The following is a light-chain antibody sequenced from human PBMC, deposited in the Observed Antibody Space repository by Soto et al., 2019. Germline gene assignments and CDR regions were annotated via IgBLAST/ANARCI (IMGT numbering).Light chain of an antibody. CDR2: DNN. V-gene: IGLV1-51*01. CDR3: ATWDSSLSYVV. CDR1: SSNIGNNY. J-gene: IGLJ2*01. Sequence: QSALTQPPSVSAAPGQKVTISCSGSSSNIGNNYVSWYQQLPGTAPKLLIYDNNKRPSGIPDRFSGSKSGTSATLGITGLQTGDFSDYSSATWDSSLSYVVFGGGTELNVL.